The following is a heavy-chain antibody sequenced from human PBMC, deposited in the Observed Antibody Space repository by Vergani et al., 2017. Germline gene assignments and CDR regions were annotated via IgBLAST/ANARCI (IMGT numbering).Heavy chain of an antibody. CDR2: INHSGST. Sequence: QVQLQQWGAGLLKPSETLSLTCAVYGGSFSGYYWSWFRQPPGKGLEWIGEINHSGSTNYNPSLKSRVTISVDTSKNQFSLKLSSVTAADTAVYYCARRSIAVAGSRFDYWGQGTLVTVSS. CDR1: GGSFSGYY. J-gene: IGHJ4*02. CDR3: ARRSIAVAGSRFDY. D-gene: IGHD6-19*01. V-gene: IGHV4-34*01.